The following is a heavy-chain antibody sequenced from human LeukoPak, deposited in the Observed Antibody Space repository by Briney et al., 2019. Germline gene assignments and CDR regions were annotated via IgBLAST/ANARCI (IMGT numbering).Heavy chain of an antibody. CDR1: GGTFSSYA. Sequence: ASVKVSCKASGGTFSSYAISWVRQAPGQGLEWMGGIIPIFGTANYAQKFQGRVTITADESTSTAYMELSSLRSEDTAVYYRASDAYCGGDCYSDGFDYWGQGTLVTVSS. CDR3: ASDAYCGGDCYSDGFDY. CDR2: IIPIFGTA. V-gene: IGHV1-69*13. J-gene: IGHJ4*02. D-gene: IGHD2-21*02.